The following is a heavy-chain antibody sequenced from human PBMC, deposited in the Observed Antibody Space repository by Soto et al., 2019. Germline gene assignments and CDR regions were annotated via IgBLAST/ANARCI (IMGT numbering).Heavy chain of an antibody. CDR2: NSGYNGNI. V-gene: IGHV1-18*01. Sequence: QGHLVQSGAEVKKPGASVKVSCKASGYTVSNYGITWVRQAPGQGLEWMGWNSGYNGNIDYAPNLQGRVTMTTETSTNTAYMELRSLRYDDTAVYYCARLVTSDDAFDIWGQGTMVTVSS. CDR3: ARLVTSDDAFDI. CDR1: GYTVSNYG. J-gene: IGHJ3*02.